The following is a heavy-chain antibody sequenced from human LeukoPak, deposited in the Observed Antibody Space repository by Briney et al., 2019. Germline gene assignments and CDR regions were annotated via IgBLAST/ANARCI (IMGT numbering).Heavy chain of an antibody. CDR1: GVTFSIDS. J-gene: IGHJ6*03. CDR2: ISSSSSYT. CDR3: ARVSRQKYYMDV. V-gene: IGHV3-21*01. Sequence: GGSLRLSCAASGVTFSIDSMNWVRQAPGKGREWVSFISSSSSYTYYADSVKGRFTISRDNAKNSLYLQLNRMRAEATALYYCARVSRQKYYMDVWGKGTTVTVSS.